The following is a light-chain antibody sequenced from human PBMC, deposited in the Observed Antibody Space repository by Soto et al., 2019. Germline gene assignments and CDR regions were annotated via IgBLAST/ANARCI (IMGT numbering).Light chain of an antibody. CDR3: ASFTRIVTVV. J-gene: IGLJ2*01. CDR1: SSDVGGYNY. V-gene: IGLV2-14*03. CDR2: DVN. Sequence: QSVLTQPASVSGSPGQSITISCAGTSSDVGGYNYVSWYQQHPGKVPRLIISDVNKRPSGVSDRFSGSKSGNTASLTISGLQAEDEADYYCASFTRIVTVVFGGGTKVTVL.